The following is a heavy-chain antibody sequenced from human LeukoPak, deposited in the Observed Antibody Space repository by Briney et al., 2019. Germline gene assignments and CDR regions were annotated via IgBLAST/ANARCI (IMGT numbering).Heavy chain of an antibody. V-gene: IGHV3-23*01. CDR1: GFTFSSYA. Sequence: GGSLRLSCAASGFTFSSYAMSWVRQAPGKGLEWVSAISGSGGSTYYADSVKGRFTISRDNSKNTLYLQMNSLRAEDTAVYYCAKSRMVRGVIGGTDYWGQGTLVTVSS. CDR2: ISGSGGST. J-gene: IGHJ4*02. D-gene: IGHD3-10*01. CDR3: AKSRMVRGVIGGTDY.